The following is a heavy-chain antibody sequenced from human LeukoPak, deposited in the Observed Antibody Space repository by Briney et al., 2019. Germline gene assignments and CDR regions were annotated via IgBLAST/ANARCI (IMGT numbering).Heavy chain of an antibody. Sequence: KTSETLSLTCTVSGGSISSVGYCWSWIRQPAGKGLEWIGRIYTSGDTTYNPSLKSRVTISVDTSKNQFSLKLTSVTAADTAVYYCARFRAPLSVGDCWGQGTLVTVSS. V-gene: IGHV4-61*02. CDR1: GGSISSVGYC. CDR2: IYTSGDT. CDR3: ARFRAPLSVGDC. J-gene: IGHJ4*02.